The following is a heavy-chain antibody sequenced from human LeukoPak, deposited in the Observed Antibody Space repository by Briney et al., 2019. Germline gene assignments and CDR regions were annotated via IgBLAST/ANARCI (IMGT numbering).Heavy chain of an antibody. V-gene: IGHV3-30*03. D-gene: IGHD1-26*01. Sequence: GGSLRLSCAASGFDFSTYGMHWVRQAPGKGLEWVAVISYDGDNKYYADSVKGRFTISRDNSKNTLYLQMNSLRAEDTAVYYCARGVGSYYFDYWGQGTLVTVSS. CDR3: ARGVGSYYFDY. J-gene: IGHJ4*02. CDR1: GFDFSTYG. CDR2: ISYDGDNK.